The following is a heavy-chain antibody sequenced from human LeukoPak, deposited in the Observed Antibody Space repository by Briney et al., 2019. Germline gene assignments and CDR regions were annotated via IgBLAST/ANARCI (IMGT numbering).Heavy chain of an antibody. CDR3: ARDLGPGYCSSTSCHGGSMDY. J-gene: IGHJ4*02. CDR1: GYTFTGYY. V-gene: IGHV1-46*01. D-gene: IGHD2-2*01. CDR2: INPSGGST. Sequence: GASVKVSCKASGYTFTGYYMHWVRQAPGQGLEWMGIINPSGGSTSYAQKFQGRVTMTRDMSTSTVYMELSSLRSEDTAVYYCARDLGPGYCSSTSCHGGSMDYWGQGTLVTVSS.